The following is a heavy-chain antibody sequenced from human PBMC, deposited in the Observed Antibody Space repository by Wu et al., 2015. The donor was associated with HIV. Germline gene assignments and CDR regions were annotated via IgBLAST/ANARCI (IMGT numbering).Heavy chain of an antibody. V-gene: IGHV1-69*13. CDR1: GGTFSSYA. J-gene: IGHJ6*02. CDR2: IIPIFGTA. CDR3: ARDKGSGSYYKGYYYYGMDV. Sequence: QVQLVQSGAEVKKPGSSVKVSCKASGGTFSSYAISWVRQAPGQGLEWMGRIIPIFGTANYAQKFQGRVTITVDESTSTAYMELSSLRSEDTAVYYCARDKGSGSYYKGYYYYGMDVWGQGTTVTVSS. D-gene: IGHD3-10*01.